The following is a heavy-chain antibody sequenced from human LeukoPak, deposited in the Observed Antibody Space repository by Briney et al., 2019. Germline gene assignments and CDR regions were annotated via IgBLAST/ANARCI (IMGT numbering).Heavy chain of an antibody. Sequence: GGSLRLSCAASGFTFSSYSMNWVRQAPGKGLEWVSSISSSSSYIYYADSVKGRFTISRDSAKNSLYLQMNSLRAEDTAVYYCANVDTAMVMGYWGQGTLVTVSS. CDR2: ISSSSSYI. J-gene: IGHJ4*02. CDR1: GFTFSSYS. CDR3: ANVDTAMVMGY. D-gene: IGHD5-18*01. V-gene: IGHV3-21*01.